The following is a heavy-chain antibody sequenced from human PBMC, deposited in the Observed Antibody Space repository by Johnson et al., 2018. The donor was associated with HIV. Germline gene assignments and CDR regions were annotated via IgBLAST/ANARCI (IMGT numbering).Heavy chain of an antibody. D-gene: IGHD6-13*01. J-gene: IGHJ3*02. CDR3: ARDETDSQLVSAFDI. V-gene: IGHV3-7*01. CDR1: GFTFSSYW. Sequence: EVQLVESGGGLVQPGGSLRLSCAASGFTFSSYWMSWVRQAPGKGLEWVANIKQDGSEKYYVDSVKGRFTISRDNAKNSLYLQMNSLRAEDTAVYYCARDETDSQLVSAFDIWGRGTMVTVSS. CDR2: IKQDGSEK.